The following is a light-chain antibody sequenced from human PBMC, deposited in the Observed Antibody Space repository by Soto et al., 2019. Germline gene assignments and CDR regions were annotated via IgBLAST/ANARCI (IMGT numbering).Light chain of an antibody. CDR2: DAS. CDR3: QQYGSSPLT. CDR1: QSFSSSS. J-gene: IGKJ4*01. Sequence: EIVLTQSPGTLSLSPGERATLSCRASQSFSSSSLAWYQQKPGQAPRLLIYDASSRATGIPDRFSGSGSGTAFTLTISRLAPEDFAVYYCQQYGSSPLTFGGGAKVEIK. V-gene: IGKV3-20*01.